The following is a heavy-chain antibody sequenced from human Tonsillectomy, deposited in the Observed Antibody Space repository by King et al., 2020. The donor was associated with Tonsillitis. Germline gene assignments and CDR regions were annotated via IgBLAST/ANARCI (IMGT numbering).Heavy chain of an antibody. D-gene: IGHD3-3*01. Sequence: QLVQSGAEVKKTGESLKISCKGSGYSLTTYWIGWVRQMPGKGLEWMGFIYPGDSDARYIPSFQGQVTISADKSISTAYLQWSSLKASDAAMYYCARLPLESYWGQGTLVTVSS. V-gene: IGHV5-51*01. CDR2: IYPGDSDA. J-gene: IGHJ4*02. CDR3: ARLPLESY. CDR1: GYSLTTYW.